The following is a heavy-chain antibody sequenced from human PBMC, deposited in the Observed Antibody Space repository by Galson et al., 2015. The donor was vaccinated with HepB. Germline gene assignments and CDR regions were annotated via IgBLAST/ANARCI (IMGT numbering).Heavy chain of an antibody. D-gene: IGHD6-6*01. Sequence: PALVKPTQTLTLTCTFSGFSLSTSGVGVGWIRQPPGKALEWLALIYWNDDKRYSPSLKSRLTITKDTSKNQVVLIMTNMDPVDTATYYCAHGSSYLDYWGQGTLVTVSS. V-gene: IGHV2-5*01. CDR1: GFSLSTSGVG. CDR2: IYWNDDK. J-gene: IGHJ4*02. CDR3: AHGSSYLDY.